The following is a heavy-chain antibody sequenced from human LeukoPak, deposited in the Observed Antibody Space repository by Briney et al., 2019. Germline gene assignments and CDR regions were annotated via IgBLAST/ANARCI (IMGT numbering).Heavy chain of an antibody. CDR2: LSGSVGET. CDR1: GFTFSNYA. V-gene: IGHV3-23*01. J-gene: IGHJ4*02. Sequence: GGSLRLSCKASGFTFSNYAMSWVRQAPGKGLEWVSALSGSVGETNYADSVKGRFTISRDNAKNSLYLQMNSLRDEDTAVYYCARDSSDFNYWGQGTLVTVSS. CDR3: ARDSSDFNY.